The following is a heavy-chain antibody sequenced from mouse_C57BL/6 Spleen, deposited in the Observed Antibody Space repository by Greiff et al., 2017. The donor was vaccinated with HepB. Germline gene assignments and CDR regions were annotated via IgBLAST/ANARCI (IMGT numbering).Heavy chain of an antibody. CDR2: ISNGGGST. J-gene: IGHJ3*01. V-gene: IGHV5-12*01. D-gene: IGHD2-2*01. CDR3: ARPFYYGYEGAWFAY. CDR1: GFTFSDYY. Sequence: EVKLVESGGGLVQPGGSLKLSCAASGFTFSDYYMYWVRQTPEKRLEWVAYISNGGGSTYYPDTVKGRFTISRDNAKNTLYLQMSRLKSEDTAMDYCARPFYYGYEGAWFAYWGQGTLVTVSA.